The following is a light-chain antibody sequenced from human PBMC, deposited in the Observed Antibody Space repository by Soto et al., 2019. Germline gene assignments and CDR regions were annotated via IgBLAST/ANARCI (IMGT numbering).Light chain of an antibody. CDR2: GAS. J-gene: IGKJ1*01. CDR3: QQKGT. Sequence: EIVLTQSPGTLSLSPGERATLSCRASQSVSSSYLAWYQQKPGQAPRLLIYGASSRATGNPDRFSGSGSGTDFTLTISRLGPEDVAVYYCQQKGTFGQGTKVEIK. CDR1: QSVSSSY. V-gene: IGKV3-20*01.